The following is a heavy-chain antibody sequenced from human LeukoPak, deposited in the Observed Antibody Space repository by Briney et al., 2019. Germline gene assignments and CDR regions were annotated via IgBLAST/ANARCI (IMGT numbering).Heavy chain of an antibody. CDR3: AKDGSIEPEGNFQH. CDR2: ISGSGGST. J-gene: IGHJ1*01. Sequence: GGSLRLSCAASGFTFSSYAMSWVRQAPGKGLEWVSAISGSGGSTYYADSVKGRFTISRDNSKNTLYLEMNSLRAEDTAVYYCAKDGSIEPEGNFQHWGQGTLVTVSS. CDR1: GFTFSSYA. D-gene: IGHD2-15*01. V-gene: IGHV3-23*01.